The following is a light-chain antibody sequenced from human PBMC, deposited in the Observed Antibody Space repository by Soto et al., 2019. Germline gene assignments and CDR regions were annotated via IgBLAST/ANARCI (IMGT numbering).Light chain of an antibody. Sequence: QSALTQPASVSGSLGQSITISCTGTSSDVGEYNYVSWYQQLPGRAPKLMIYEVRNRPSGVSNRFSGSKSGNTASLTISGLQPEDEADYYCSSYTSTSTLDVFGTGTKVTVL. CDR2: EVR. V-gene: IGLV2-14*01. CDR3: SSYTSTSTLDV. J-gene: IGLJ1*01. CDR1: SSDVGEYNY.